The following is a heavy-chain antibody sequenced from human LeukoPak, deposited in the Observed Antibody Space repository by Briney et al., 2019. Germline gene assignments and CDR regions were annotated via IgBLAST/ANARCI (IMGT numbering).Heavy chain of an antibody. Sequence: PGGSLRLSCAASGXTFNNAWMNWVRQAPGKGLEWVGRIKTKTDGGTTDYAAPVKGRFTISRDDSKNTLYLQMNSLKTEDTAVYYCATGVSGYFYSLLDYWGQGALVTVSS. CDR3: ATGVSGYFYSLLDY. V-gene: IGHV3-15*01. J-gene: IGHJ4*02. D-gene: IGHD3-22*01. CDR2: IKTKTDGGTT. CDR1: GXTFNNAW.